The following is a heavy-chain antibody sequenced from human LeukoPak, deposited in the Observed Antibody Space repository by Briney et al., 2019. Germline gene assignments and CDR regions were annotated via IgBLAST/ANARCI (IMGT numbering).Heavy chain of an antibody. CDR1: GGTFSSYA. J-gene: IGHJ3*02. CDR3: AREGGQGDIVLMVYAMAGAFDI. Sequence: SVKVSCKASGGTFSSYAISWVRQAPGQGLEWMGGIIPIFGTANYAQKFQGRVTITADESTSTAYMELSSLRSEDTAVYYCAREGGQGDIVLMVYAMAGAFDIWGQGTMVTVSS. V-gene: IGHV1-69*13. D-gene: IGHD2-8*01. CDR2: IIPIFGTA.